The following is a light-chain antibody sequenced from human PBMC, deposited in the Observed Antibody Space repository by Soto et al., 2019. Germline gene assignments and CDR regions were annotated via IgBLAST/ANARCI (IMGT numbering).Light chain of an antibody. Sequence: EIVMTQSPATLSVSPGDRASLSCRASQSISSSLAWYQQKPGQAPRLLIYGASSRATGIPVRFSGSGSGTEFTLPISSLESEDFAVYFCQQYYNWPRTFGQGTKVDIK. V-gene: IGKV3-15*01. CDR3: QQYYNWPRT. CDR2: GAS. CDR1: QSISSS. J-gene: IGKJ1*01.